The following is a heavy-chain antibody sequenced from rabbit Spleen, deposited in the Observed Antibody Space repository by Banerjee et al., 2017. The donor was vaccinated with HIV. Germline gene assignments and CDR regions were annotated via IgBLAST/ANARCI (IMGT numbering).Heavy chain of an antibody. CDR3: ARSGHVGGDYIWDL. CDR1: GFSFSDRDV. Sequence: QEQLEESGGGLVKPEGSLTLTCKASGFSFSDRDVMCWVRQAPGKGLEWIACIDTSDGDTDYANWPKGRFTISKTSSTTVTLQMTSLTAADTATYFCARSGHVGGDYIWDLWGQGTLVT. CDR2: IDTSDGDT. J-gene: IGHJ4*01. D-gene: IGHD1-1*01. V-gene: IGHV1S45*01.